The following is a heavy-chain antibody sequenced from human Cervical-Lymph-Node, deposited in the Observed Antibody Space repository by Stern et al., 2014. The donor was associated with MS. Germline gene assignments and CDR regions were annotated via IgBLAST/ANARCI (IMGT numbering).Heavy chain of an antibody. D-gene: IGHD4-17*01. V-gene: IGHV4-31*03. J-gene: IGHJ4*02. CDR1: GVSISSAAYY. Sequence: QLRLQESGPGLVKPSQTLSLICTVSGVSISSAAYYWSWIRQRPGKGLEWIGYIYYSGSTSYNPSLRSRLTISLDTSKNQFSLKLSSVTAADTAVYYCARHDFGEVFFDYWGQGTLVTVSS. CDR3: ARHDFGEVFFDY. CDR2: IYYSGST.